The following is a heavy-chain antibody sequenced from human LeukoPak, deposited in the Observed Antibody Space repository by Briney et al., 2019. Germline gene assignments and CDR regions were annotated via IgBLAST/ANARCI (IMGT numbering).Heavy chain of an antibody. J-gene: IGHJ4*02. V-gene: IGHV4-39*01. CDR3: ARQGGPYGDLDY. CDR1: GGSISSSSYY. Sequence: SETLSLICTVSGGSISSSSYYWGWIRQPPGKGLEWIGSIYYSGSTYYNPSLKSRVTISVDTSKNQFSLKLSSVTAADTAVYYCARQGGPYGDLDYWGQGTLVTVSS. CDR2: IYYSGST. D-gene: IGHD4-17*01.